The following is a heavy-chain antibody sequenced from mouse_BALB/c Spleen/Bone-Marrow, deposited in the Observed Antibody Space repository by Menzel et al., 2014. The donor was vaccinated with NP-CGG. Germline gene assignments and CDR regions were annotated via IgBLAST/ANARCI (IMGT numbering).Heavy chain of an antibody. D-gene: IGHD2-4*01. CDR3: ASMITTAWFAY. CDR1: GFSLTSYG. J-gene: IGHJ3*01. V-gene: IGHV2-9*02. CDR2: IWAGGST. Sequence: VMLVESGPGLVAPSQSLSIPCTVSGFSLTSYGVHWVRQPPGKGLEWLGVIWAGGSTNYNSALMSRLSISKDNSKSQVFLKMNSLRTDDTAMYYCASMITTAWFAYWGQGTLVTVSA.